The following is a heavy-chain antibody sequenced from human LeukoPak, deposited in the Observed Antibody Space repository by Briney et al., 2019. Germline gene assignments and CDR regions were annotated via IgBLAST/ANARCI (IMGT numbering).Heavy chain of an antibody. CDR3: AREVTADWYFDL. Sequence: PSETLSLTCTVSGGSISSDSHYWGWLRQPPGKGLEWIGSIYYSGSAYYNPSLRSRGSMSRDRTKNQFSLKLTSVSVADTAVYYCAREVTADWYFDLWGRGSLVIVSS. V-gene: IGHV4-39*07. CDR2: IYYSGSA. J-gene: IGHJ2*01. D-gene: IGHD2-21*02. CDR1: GGSISSDSHY.